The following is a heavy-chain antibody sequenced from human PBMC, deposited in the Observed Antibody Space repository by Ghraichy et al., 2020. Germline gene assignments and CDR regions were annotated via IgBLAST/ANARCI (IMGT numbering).Heavy chain of an antibody. CDR3: ARGRIPTYYDFWSGYYFDSPPHYYYGMDV. V-gene: IGHV1-8*01. J-gene: IGHJ6*02. D-gene: IGHD3-3*01. CDR1: GYTFTSYD. Sequence: ASVKVSCKASGYTFTSYDINWVRQATGQGLEWMGWMNPNSGNTGYAQKFQGRVTMTRNTSISTAYMELSSLRSEDTAVYYCARGRIPTYYDFWSGYYFDSPPHYYYGMDVWGQGTTVTVSS. CDR2: MNPNSGNT.